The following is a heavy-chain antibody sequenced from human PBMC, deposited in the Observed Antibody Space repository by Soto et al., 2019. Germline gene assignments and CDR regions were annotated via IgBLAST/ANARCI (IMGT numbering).Heavy chain of an antibody. V-gene: IGHV4-4*02. CDR1: GDSISSSEW. D-gene: IGHD1-20*01. CDR2: IHHSGPT. J-gene: IGHJ4*02. Sequence: QVQLQESGPGLVKPSGTLSLNCKVSGDSISSSEWWSWVRQPPGKGLEWIAEIHHSGPTNYNPSLQSRVTITVDKSKNQSSLRLYTVTAADTSVYYCARGGITAVRNYYFDHWGQGTLVTVSS. CDR3: ARGGITAVRNYYFDH.